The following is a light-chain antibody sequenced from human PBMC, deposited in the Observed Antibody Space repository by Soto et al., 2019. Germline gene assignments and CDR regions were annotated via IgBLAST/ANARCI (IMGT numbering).Light chain of an antibody. Sequence: DIQMTQSPSTLSASVGDRVTITCRASQSISTWLAWYQQKPGKAPKLLIYKASSLESGVPSRFSGSGSGTEVTLTISSLQPDDFATYYCKQYNSYYTFGQGTKLEIK. CDR3: KQYNSYYT. CDR2: KAS. J-gene: IGKJ2*01. CDR1: QSISTW. V-gene: IGKV1-5*03.